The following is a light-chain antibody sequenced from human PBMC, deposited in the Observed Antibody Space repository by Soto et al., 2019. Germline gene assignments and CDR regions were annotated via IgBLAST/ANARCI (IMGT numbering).Light chain of an antibody. V-gene: IGKV1-39*01. CDR3: QQSYSTPQT. CDR2: AAS. J-gene: IGKJ1*01. Sequence: DIQMTQSPSSLSASVGDRVTITCRASQSISSYLNWYQQKPGKAPKLLIYAASSLQSGVPSRFSGSGSVTDFTLTISRLQPEEFATYYCQQSYSTPQTFGQGTKVEIK. CDR1: QSISSY.